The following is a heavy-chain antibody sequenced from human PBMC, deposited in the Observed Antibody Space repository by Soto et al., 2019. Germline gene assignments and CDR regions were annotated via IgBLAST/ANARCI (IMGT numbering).Heavy chain of an antibody. CDR1: GFTFDDYA. CDR3: AKYGVDTYSKASLGKNYYYMDV. CDR2: ISWNSGSI. V-gene: IGHV3-9*01. D-gene: IGHD4-4*01. Sequence: GGSLRLSCAASGFTFDDYAMHWVRQAPGKGLEWVSGISWNSGSIGYADSVKGRFTISRDNAKNSLYLQMNSLRAEDTALYYCAKYGVDTYSKASLGKNYYYMDVWGKGTTVTVSS. J-gene: IGHJ6*03.